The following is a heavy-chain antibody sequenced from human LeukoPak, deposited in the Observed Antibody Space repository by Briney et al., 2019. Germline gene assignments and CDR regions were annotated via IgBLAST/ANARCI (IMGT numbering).Heavy chain of an antibody. CDR1: GFTVSSIY. D-gene: IGHD3-22*01. CDR3: ARGRYDSSGYYIYDAFDI. CDR2: LYSGGST. Sequence: GGSLRLSCAASGFTVSSIYMSWVRQAPGKGLERVSVLYSGGSTYYADSVKGRFTISRDNSQNTLYLQMNSLRAEDTAVYYCARGRYDSSGYYIYDAFDIWGQGTMVTISS. V-gene: IGHV3-53*01. J-gene: IGHJ3*02.